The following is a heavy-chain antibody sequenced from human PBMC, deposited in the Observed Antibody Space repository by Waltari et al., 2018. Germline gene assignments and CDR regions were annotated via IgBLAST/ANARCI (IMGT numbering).Heavy chain of an antibody. V-gene: IGHV4-34*01. D-gene: IGHD3-3*01. CDR2: IRHPGNT. CDR3: TRGGNYDFWSHSPFVDP. Sequence: QVQLQQWGAGLLKPSETLSLTWPVSGASVRAYYWGWVLYVPGKGLEWIGQIRHPGNTNYNPSLQSRVAISIDTSRNQFSLRVFSVTAADTGLYFCTRGGNYDFWSHSPFVDPWGQGTQVTVSS. J-gene: IGHJ5*02. CDR1: GASVRAYY.